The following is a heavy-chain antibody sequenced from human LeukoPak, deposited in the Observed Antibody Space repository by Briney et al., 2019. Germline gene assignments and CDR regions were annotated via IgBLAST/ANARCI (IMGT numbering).Heavy chain of an antibody. V-gene: IGHV3-23*01. D-gene: IGHD6-19*01. CDR3: AKGRIRSRPGWLGY. CDR1: GFTFSSYA. CDR2: ISGGGGST. J-gene: IGHJ4*02. Sequence: GGSLRLSCAASGFTFSSYAMSWVRQAPGKGLGWVSAISGGGGSTYYADSVKGRFTISRDNSKNQLYLQMNSLRAEDTAACYCAKGRIRSRPGWLGYWGQGTLVTVSS.